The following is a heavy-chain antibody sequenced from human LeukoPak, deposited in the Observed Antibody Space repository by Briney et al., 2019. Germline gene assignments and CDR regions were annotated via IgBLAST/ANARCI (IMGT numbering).Heavy chain of an antibody. CDR3: ARDREVGATGYYFDY. Sequence: PSETLSLTCTVSGGSTSTYYWSWIRQPPGKGLEWIGYVYHSGSTNYNPSLKSRVTISIDMSNNHFSLTLKSVTAADKAVYYCARDREVGATGYYFDYWGQGTLVTVSS. CDR2: VYHSGST. V-gene: IGHV4-59*01. CDR1: GGSTSTYY. J-gene: IGHJ4*02. D-gene: IGHD1-26*01.